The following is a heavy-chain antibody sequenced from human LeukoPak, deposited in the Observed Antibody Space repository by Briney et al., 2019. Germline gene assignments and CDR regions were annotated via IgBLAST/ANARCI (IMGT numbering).Heavy chain of an antibody. CDR3: ARERGDGFAHGAFDI. D-gene: IGHD5-24*01. V-gene: IGHV4-34*01. Sequence: SETLSLTCAVYGGTFSGYYWSWIRQPPGKRLEWVGESNDSGGTNYNPSLKSRVTISVDTSKNQYSLKLSSVTAADTAVYYCARERGDGFAHGAFDIWGQGTMVTVSS. CDR1: GGTFSGYY. CDR2: SNDSGGT. J-gene: IGHJ3*02.